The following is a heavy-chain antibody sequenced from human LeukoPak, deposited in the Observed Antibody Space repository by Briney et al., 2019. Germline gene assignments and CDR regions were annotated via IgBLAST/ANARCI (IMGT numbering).Heavy chain of an antibody. Sequence: PSETLSLTCTVSGGSISGYYWSWIRQPPGKGLEGIGYISYSGSTNYYRSLKSRITISVDTSKNQTSLKLSSVTAADTAVYYCARDRERAFDIWGQGTLVTVSS. V-gene: IGHV4-59*01. CDR3: ARDRERAFDI. D-gene: IGHD1-26*01. CDR2: ISYSGST. CDR1: GGSISGYY. J-gene: IGHJ3*02.